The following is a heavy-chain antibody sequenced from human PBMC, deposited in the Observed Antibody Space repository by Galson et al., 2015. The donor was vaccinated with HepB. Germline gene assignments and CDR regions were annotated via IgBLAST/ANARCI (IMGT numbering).Heavy chain of an antibody. V-gene: IGHV1-69*13. Sequence: SVKVSCKASGGTFSSYAISWVRQAPGQGLEWMGGIIPIFGTANYAQKFQGRVTITADESTSTAYMELSSLRSEDTAVYYCARDHTRSRFGENDGPPDWFDPWGQGTLVTVSS. CDR2: IIPIFGTA. D-gene: IGHD3-10*01. CDR1: GGTFSSYA. CDR3: ARDHTRSRFGENDGPPDWFDP. J-gene: IGHJ5*02.